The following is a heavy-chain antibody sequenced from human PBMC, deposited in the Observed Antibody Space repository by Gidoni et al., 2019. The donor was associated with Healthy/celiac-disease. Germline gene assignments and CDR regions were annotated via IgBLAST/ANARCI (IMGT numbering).Heavy chain of an antibody. D-gene: IGHD3-22*01. Sequence: QVQLQESGPGLVKPSETLSLTCTVSGGPISRYYCSWIRQPAGKGLEWIGRIYTSGSTNYNPSLKSRVTMSVDTSKNQFSLKLSSVTAADTAVYYCAREYNYYDSSGFDYWGQGTLVTVSS. CDR3: AREYNYYDSSGFDY. CDR1: GGPISRYY. CDR2: IYTSGST. V-gene: IGHV4-4*07. J-gene: IGHJ4*02.